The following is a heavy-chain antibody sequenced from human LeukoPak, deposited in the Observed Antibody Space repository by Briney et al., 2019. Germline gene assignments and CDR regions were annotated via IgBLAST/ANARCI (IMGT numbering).Heavy chain of an antibody. Sequence: GESLKISCKGSGYSFTSYWIGWVRQMPGKGLEWMGIIYPGDSDARYSPSFQGQVTISADKSISTAYLQWSSLKASDTAMYYCARAVEMAKVYFDYWGQGTLVTVYS. J-gene: IGHJ4*02. CDR2: IYPGDSDA. D-gene: IGHD5-24*01. V-gene: IGHV5-51*01. CDR1: GYSFTSYW. CDR3: ARAVEMAKVYFDY.